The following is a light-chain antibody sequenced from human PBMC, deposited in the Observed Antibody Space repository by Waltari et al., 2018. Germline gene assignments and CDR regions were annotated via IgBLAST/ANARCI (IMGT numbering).Light chain of an antibody. CDR2: GAS. CDR1: QSVISSH. J-gene: IGKJ1*01. Sequence: DIVLTPSPRPPFLSPGERATPSCRASQSVISSHLALYQQKTGQAPRVLIHGASNRATCIPDRFSGSGSGTDFTLTISRLEPEDFAVYYCQQYGSSPWTFGQGTKVEIK. V-gene: IGKV3-20*01. CDR3: QQYGSSPWT.